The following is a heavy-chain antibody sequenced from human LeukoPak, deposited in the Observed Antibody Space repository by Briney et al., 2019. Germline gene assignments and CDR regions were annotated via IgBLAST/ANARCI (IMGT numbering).Heavy chain of an antibody. D-gene: IGHD6-19*01. CDR2: TGYDGSNK. CDR1: GFIFNNYA. CDR3: AKAPYSSGWIDDY. Sequence: GGSLRLSCAASGFIFNNYAMHWVRQAPGKGLEWVAFTGYDGSNKDYADSVKGRFTISRDNSKNTLYLQMNSLRAEDTAVYYCAKAPYSSGWIDDYWGQGTLVTVSS. V-gene: IGHV3-30*02. J-gene: IGHJ4*02.